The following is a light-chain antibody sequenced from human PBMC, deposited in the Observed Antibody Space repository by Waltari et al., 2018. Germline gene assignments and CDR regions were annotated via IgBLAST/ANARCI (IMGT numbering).Light chain of an antibody. CDR2: GES. CDR3: QQYNNWPPWT. Sequence: EIVMTQSPATLSVSPGERATLSCRASQSVSSNLAWYQQKPGQAPRLLICGESTRATGIPARFSGSGSGTEFTLTISSPQSEDCAVYYCQQYNNWPPWTFGQGTKVEIK. CDR1: QSVSSN. J-gene: IGKJ1*01. V-gene: IGKV3-15*01.